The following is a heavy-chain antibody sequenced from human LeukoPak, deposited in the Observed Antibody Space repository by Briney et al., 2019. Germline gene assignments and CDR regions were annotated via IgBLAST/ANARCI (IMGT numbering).Heavy chain of an antibody. V-gene: IGHV3-23*05. J-gene: IGHJ2*01. CDR1: GFTFSAYA. CDR3: ARSQGGTMSLRHFDL. CDR2: IGSDNKP. D-gene: IGHD3-22*01. Sequence: PGGSLRLSCEASGFTFSAYAMTWVRQAPGQGLEWVSSIGSDNKPHYSESVEGRFAISRDNSKSMLFLQLNSLRADDTAVYYCARSQGGTMSLRHFDLWGRGTLVTVSS.